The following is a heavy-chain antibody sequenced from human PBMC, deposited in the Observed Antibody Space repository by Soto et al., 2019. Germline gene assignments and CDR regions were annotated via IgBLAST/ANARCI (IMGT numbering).Heavy chain of an antibody. V-gene: IGHV3-23*01. J-gene: IGHJ4*02. CDR1: ECPSRTYD. CDR3: AKVTWSGERW. D-gene: IGHD3-10*01. Sequence: EVQLLESGGDLIQPGGSLRLSCAASECPSRTYDMSWVRQAPGKGLEWVSAIGSWGHATYYADSVRGRFTISKDDSKNALYLQMNSLKAGGTAVYYCAKVTWSGERWWGRGTLVTVSS. CDR2: IGSWGHAT.